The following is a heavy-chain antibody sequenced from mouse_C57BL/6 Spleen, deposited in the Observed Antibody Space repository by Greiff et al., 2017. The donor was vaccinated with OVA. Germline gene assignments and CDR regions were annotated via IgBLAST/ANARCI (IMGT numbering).Heavy chain of an antibody. J-gene: IGHJ4*01. D-gene: IGHD2-10*01. V-gene: IGHV1-12*01. CDR2: IYPGNGDT. CDR3: AICQPYYGNYMDAMDY. Sequence: VQLQQSGAELVRPGASVKMSCKASGYTFTSYNMHWVKQTPRQGLEWIGAIYPGNGDTSYNQKFKGKATLTVDKSSSTAYMQLSSLTAEDSAVYFGAICQPYYGNYMDAMDYWGQGASVTVSS. CDR1: GYTFTSYN.